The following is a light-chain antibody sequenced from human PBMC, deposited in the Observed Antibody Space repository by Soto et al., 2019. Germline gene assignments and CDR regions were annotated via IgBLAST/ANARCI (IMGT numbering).Light chain of an antibody. V-gene: IGKV3-20*01. J-gene: IGKJ3*01. Sequence: EIVLTQSPGTLSLSPGERATLSCRASQSVSSSYLAWYQQKPGQAPRLLIYGASSRATGIPDRFSGGGSGTDFNLTISRLEPEDFVVYYCQQYGSSPLTFGPGTKVEIK. CDR3: QQYGSSPLT. CDR1: QSVSSSY. CDR2: GAS.